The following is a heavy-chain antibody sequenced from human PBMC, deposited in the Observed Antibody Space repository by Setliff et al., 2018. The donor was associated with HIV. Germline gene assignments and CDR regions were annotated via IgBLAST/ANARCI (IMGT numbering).Heavy chain of an antibody. J-gene: IGHJ3*02. D-gene: IGHD5-12*01. CDR1: GYTFTSYY. V-gene: IGHV1-69*13. Sequence: SVKVSCKASGYTFTSYYIHWVRQAPGQGLEWMGGIIPIYGTANSAQKFQGRVTITADESTSTAYMELSTLRSEDTAVYFCARDGGYSGHQWFGDAFDIWGQGTMVTVSS. CDR2: IIPIYGTA. CDR3: ARDGGYSGHQWFGDAFDI.